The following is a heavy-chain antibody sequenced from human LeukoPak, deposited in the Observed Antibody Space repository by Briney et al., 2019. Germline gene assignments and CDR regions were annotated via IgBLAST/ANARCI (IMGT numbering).Heavy chain of an antibody. D-gene: IGHD3-22*01. CDR2: IIPIFGTA. CDR3: ATSLRYYYDSSGYSRPPPDY. J-gene: IGHJ4*02. CDR1: GGTFSSYA. V-gene: IGHV1-69*06. Sequence: ASVKVSCKASGGTFSSYAISWVRQAPGQGLEWMGGIIPIFGTANYAQKFQGRVTMTEDTSTDTAYMELSSLRSEDTAVYYCATSLRYYYDSSGYSRPPPDYWGQGTLVTVSS.